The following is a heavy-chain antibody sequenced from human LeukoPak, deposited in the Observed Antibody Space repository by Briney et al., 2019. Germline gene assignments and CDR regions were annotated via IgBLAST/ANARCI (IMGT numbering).Heavy chain of an antibody. CDR3: AKGGGYTNHDAFDI. Sequence: GGSLRLSCAACGFTFDDYAMHWVRQAPGKGLEWVSGISWNSGSIGYADSVKGRFTISRDNAKNSLYLQMNSLRAEDMALYYRAKGGGYTNHDAFDIWGQGTMVTVSS. CDR1: GFTFDDYA. CDR2: ISWNSGSI. V-gene: IGHV3-9*03. D-gene: IGHD5-12*01. J-gene: IGHJ3*02.